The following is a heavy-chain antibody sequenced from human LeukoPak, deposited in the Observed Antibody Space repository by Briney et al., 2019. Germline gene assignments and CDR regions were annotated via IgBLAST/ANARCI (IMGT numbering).Heavy chain of an antibody. J-gene: IGHJ4*02. CDR1: GFTFSSYS. D-gene: IGHD6-13*01. Sequence: GGSLRLSCAASGFTFSSYSMNWVRQAPGKGLEWVSYISSSSSTIYYADSVKGRFTISRDNAKNSLYLQMNGLRDEDTAVYYCAREVAAAGTYVFDYWGQGTLVTVSS. CDR2: ISSSSSTI. V-gene: IGHV3-48*02. CDR3: AREVAAAGTYVFDY.